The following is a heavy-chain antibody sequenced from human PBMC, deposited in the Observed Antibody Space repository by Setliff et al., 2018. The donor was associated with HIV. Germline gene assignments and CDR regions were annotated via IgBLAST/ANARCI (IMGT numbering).Heavy chain of an antibody. V-gene: IGHV1-46*01. Sequence: ASVKVSCKASGYTFINYYMHWVRQAPGQGLEWMGIINPRGGNTTYAQMFQGRFTISRDNSKNTLHLQMNSLRDEDTAVYFCAKDLKSFWSGYYGGFDYWGQGTLVTVSS. CDR3: AKDLKSFWSGYYGGFDY. CDR2: INPRGGNT. J-gene: IGHJ4*02. D-gene: IGHD3-3*01. CDR1: GYTFINYY.